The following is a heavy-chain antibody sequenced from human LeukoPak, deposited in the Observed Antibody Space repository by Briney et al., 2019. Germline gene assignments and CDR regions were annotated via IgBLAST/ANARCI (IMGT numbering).Heavy chain of an antibody. J-gene: IGHJ4*02. CDR3: ARDLYDYVWGSYFLDY. Sequence: GGSLRLSCAASGFTFSSYSMNWVRQAPGKGLEWVSSFSSSSSYIYYADSVKGRFTISRDNAKNSLYLQMNSLRVEDTAVYYCARDLYDYVWGSYFLDYWGQGTLVTVSS. V-gene: IGHV3-21*01. D-gene: IGHD3-16*01. CDR2: FSSSSSYI. CDR1: GFTFSSYS.